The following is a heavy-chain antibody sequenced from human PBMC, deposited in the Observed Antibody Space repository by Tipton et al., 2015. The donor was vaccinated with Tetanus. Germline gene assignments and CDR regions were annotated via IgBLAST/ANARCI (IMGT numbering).Heavy chain of an antibody. CDR1: GGSISSGDYY. CDR2: IYYSGST. V-gene: IGHV4-61*08. Sequence: TLSLTCTVSGGSISSGDYYWSWIRQPPGKGLEWIGYIYYSGSTNYNPSLKSRVTISVDTSKNQFSLKLSSVTAADTAVYYCARDYGYGYPYGMDVWGQGTTVTVSS. D-gene: IGHD5-18*01. CDR3: ARDYGYGYPYGMDV. J-gene: IGHJ6*02.